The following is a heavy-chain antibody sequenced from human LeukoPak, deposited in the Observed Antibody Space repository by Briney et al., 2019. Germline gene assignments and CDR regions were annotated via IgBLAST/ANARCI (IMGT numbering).Heavy chain of an antibody. CDR1: GFTFSSYS. J-gene: IGHJ4*02. D-gene: IGHD4-17*01. CDR2: ISSSSSYI. CDR3: AKPDYGDYFFHN. V-gene: IGHV3-21*04. Sequence: GGSLRLSCAASGFTFSSYSMNWVRQAPGKGLEWVSSISSSSSYIYYADSVKGRFTISRDNAKNSLYLQMNSLRAEDTAVYYCAKPDYGDYFFHNWGQGTLVTVSS.